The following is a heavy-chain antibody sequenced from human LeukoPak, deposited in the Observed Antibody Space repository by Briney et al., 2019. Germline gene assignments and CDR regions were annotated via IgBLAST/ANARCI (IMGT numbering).Heavy chain of an antibody. V-gene: IGHV5-51*01. D-gene: IGHD4-23*01. J-gene: IGHJ5*02. CDR2: IHPGDSET. Sequence: RRGESLKISCQASGYRFTSYWIGWVCQAPGKGLEWMGLIHPGDSETRYSPSFRGHVTISVDKSITTTYLQWSSLEASDTAIYLCARHEGGNPFDPWGQGTLVTVSS. CDR1: GYRFTSYW. CDR3: ARHEGGNPFDP.